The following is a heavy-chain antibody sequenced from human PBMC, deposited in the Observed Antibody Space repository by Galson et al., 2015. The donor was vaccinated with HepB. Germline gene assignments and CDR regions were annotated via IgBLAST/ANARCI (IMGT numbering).Heavy chain of an antibody. J-gene: IGHJ6*02. D-gene: IGHD6-13*01. CDR1: GFTFSSYA. CDR3: AKGWEAAAGTNGMDV. CDR2: ISGSGTTT. Sequence: SLRLSCAASGFTFSSYAMTWVCQAPAKGLEWVSTISGSGTTTYYADSMKGRFTMSRDNSKNTAYLQMNSLRVEDTALYYCAKGWEAAAGTNGMDVWGQGTTVTVFS. V-gene: IGHV3-23*01.